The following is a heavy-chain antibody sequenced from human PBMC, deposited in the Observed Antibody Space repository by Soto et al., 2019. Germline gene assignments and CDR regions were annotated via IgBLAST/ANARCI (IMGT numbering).Heavy chain of an antibody. CDR3: ARSGLSQTAALDY. Sequence: GGSLRLSCAASGFTVSSNYMSWVRQAPGKGLEWVSVIYSGGSTYYADSVKGRFTISRDNSKNTLYLQMNSLRAEDTAVYYCARSGLSQTAALDYWGQGTLVTVSS. J-gene: IGHJ4*02. CDR1: GFTVSSNY. D-gene: IGHD6-13*01. V-gene: IGHV3-53*01. CDR2: IYSGGST.